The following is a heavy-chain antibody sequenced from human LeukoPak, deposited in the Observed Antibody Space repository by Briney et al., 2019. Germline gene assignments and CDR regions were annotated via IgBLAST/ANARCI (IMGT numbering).Heavy chain of an antibody. CDR2: ISGSGGST. CDR3: AKVQSAGGWEPSDY. V-gene: IGHV3-23*01. CDR1: GFTFSSYA. D-gene: IGHD1-26*01. Sequence: GRSLRLSCAASGFTFSSYAMSWVRQAPGRGLEWVSAISGSGGSTYYADSVKGRFTISRDNSKNTLYLQMNSLRAEDTAVYYCAKVQSAGGWEPSDYWGQGSLVTVSS. J-gene: IGHJ4*02.